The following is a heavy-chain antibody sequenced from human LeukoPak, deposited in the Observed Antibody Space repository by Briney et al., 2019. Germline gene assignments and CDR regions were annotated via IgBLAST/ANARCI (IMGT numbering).Heavy chain of an antibody. Sequence: PGGSLSLSCVASGFSFSDYSMNWVRQAPGKGLEWVSAISGSGGSTYYADSVKGRFTISRDNSKNTLYLQMNSLRAEDTAVYYCAKYSSGWYSFDYWGQGTLVTVSS. J-gene: IGHJ4*02. V-gene: IGHV3-23*01. D-gene: IGHD6-19*01. CDR2: ISGSGGST. CDR1: GFSFSDYS. CDR3: AKYSSGWYSFDY.